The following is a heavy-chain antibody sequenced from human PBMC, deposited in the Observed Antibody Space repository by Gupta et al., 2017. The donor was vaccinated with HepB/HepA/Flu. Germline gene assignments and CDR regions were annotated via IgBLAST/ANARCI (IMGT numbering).Heavy chain of an antibody. CDR2: ISYDGYNE. CDR3: ARERWSGSYYTDTFDM. J-gene: IGHJ3*02. CDR1: GFTFSTYA. D-gene: IGHD3-10*01. Sequence: QVHLVESGGDVVQPGRSLSLSCAASGFTFSTYAFHWVSTAPGKGLEWVSSISYDGYNEYYAVPVKGRFTISRDNSKNTVYLQMNSLRPEDTAVYYCARERWSGSYYTDTFDMWGQGTMVTVS. V-gene: IGHV3-30-3*01.